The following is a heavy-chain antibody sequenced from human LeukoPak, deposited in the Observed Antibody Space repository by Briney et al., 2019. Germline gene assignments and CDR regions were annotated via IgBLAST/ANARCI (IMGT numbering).Heavy chain of an antibody. Sequence: SETLSLTCTVSGGSISTTSYYWGWIRQPPGKGLEWIGSIYYSGSTYYNPSLKSRVTISVDTSKNQFSLKLSSVTAADTAVYYCARHIVVVPAAILSHYYYYGMDVWGQGTTVTVSS. CDR2: IYYSGST. V-gene: IGHV4-39*01. CDR3: ARHIVVVPAAILSHYYYYGMDV. CDR1: GGSISTTSYY. D-gene: IGHD2-2*02. J-gene: IGHJ6*02.